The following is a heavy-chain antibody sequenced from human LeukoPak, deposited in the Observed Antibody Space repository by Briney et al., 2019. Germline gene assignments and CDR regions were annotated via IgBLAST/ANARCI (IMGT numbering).Heavy chain of an antibody. CDR2: IWYDGSNK. J-gene: IGHJ4*02. V-gene: IGHV3-33*01. CDR1: GFTFSSYG. CDR3: ARADYYTSGTFRYYFDY. D-gene: IGHD3-10*01. Sequence: GRSLRLSCAASGFTFSSYGMHWVRQAPGKGLEWVAVIWYDGSNKYYADSVKGRFTISRDNSKNTLYLQMNSLEPEDTAVYYCARADYYTSGTFRYYFDYWGQGTLVTVSS.